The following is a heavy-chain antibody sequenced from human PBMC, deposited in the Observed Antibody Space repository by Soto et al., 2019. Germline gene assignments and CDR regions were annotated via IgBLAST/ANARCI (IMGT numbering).Heavy chain of an antibody. CDR2: MNPNSGDT. V-gene: IGHV1-8*01. D-gene: IGHD1-1*01. Sequence: QVQLVQSGAEVKKPGASVKVSCKASGYTFTNHDINWVRQTTGQGLEWMGWMNPNSGDTGYAQKFQGRVTMTRDTSIRTAYMELSNLRSDDTAVYYCARVGGNWNDDYFDHWGQGALVIVSS. CDR1: GYTFTNHD. J-gene: IGHJ4*02. CDR3: ARVGGNWNDDYFDH.